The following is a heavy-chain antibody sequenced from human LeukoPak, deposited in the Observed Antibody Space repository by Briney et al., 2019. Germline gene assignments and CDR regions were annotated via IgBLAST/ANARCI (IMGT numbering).Heavy chain of an antibody. V-gene: IGHV1-69*13. CDR1: GYTFTSYG. Sequence: GASVKVSCKASGYTFTSYGISWVRQAPGQGLEWMGGIIPIFGTANYAQKFQGRVTITADESTSTAYMELSSLRSEDTAVYYSARGRTGYYYYMDVWGKGTTVTISS. CDR2: IIPIFGTA. J-gene: IGHJ6*03. D-gene: IGHD1-14*01. CDR3: ARGRTGYYYYMDV.